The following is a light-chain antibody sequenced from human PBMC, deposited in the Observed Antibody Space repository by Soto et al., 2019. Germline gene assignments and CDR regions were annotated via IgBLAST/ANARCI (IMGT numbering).Light chain of an antibody. J-gene: IGKJ1*01. CDR2: SAS. Sequence: IQLTQSPSSLSASFGDRVTITCRASQAFRSYLACFQQRPGKAPKLLIFSASTLQNGVPARFSGGGFGTEFTLTITSLQPEDFATYYCHQVYTYPRTFGQGTKVDIK. CDR1: QAFRSY. CDR3: HQVYTYPRT. V-gene: IGKV1-9*01.